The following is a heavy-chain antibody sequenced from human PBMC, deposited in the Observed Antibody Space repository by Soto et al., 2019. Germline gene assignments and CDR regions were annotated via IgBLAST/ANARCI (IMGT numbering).Heavy chain of an antibody. Sequence: QVQLQQWGAGLLKPSETLSLTCAVYGGSFSGYYWSWIRQPPGKGLEWIGEINHSGSTNYNPSLKSRVTISVDTSKNQFSLKLSSVTAADTAVYYCARGLHRITIFGVVTYPNYYYYGMDVWGKGTTVTVSS. CDR1: GGSFSGYY. CDR2: INHSGST. D-gene: IGHD3-3*01. CDR3: ARGLHRITIFGVVTYPNYYYYGMDV. V-gene: IGHV4-34*01. J-gene: IGHJ6*04.